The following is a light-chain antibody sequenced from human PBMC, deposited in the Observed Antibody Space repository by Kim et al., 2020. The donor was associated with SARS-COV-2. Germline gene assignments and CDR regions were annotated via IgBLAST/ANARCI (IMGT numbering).Light chain of an antibody. Sequence: GQSITISCTGTSSDVGSYNLVSWYQQHPGKAPKLMIYEVSKRPSGVSNRFSGSKSGNTASLTISGLQAEDEADYYCCSYASSTTVVFGGGTQLTVL. J-gene: IGLJ2*01. CDR1: SSDVGSYNL. CDR3: CSYASSTTVV. CDR2: EVS. V-gene: IGLV2-23*02.